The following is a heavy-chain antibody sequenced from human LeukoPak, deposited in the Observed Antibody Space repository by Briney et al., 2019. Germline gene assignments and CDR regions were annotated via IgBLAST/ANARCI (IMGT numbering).Heavy chain of an antibody. CDR2: IKSKTDGGKT. Sequence: GGSLRLSCAASGFTFSNAWMSWVRQAPGKGLEWVGRIKSKTDGGKTDYAAPGKGRFTISRDDSNNTLYLQMNSLKTEDTAVYYSTTRIGDCSGGSCSAVDYWGQGTLVTVSS. D-gene: IGHD2-15*01. CDR1: GFTFSNAW. J-gene: IGHJ4*02. V-gene: IGHV3-15*01. CDR3: TTRIGDCSGGSCSAVDY.